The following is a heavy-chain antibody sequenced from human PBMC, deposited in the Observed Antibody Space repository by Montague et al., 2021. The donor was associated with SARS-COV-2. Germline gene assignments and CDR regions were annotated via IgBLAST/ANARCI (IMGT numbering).Heavy chain of an antibody. CDR3: ARHITGSGNAFDI. V-gene: IGHV4-39*01. D-gene: IGHD3-10*01. J-gene: IGHJ3*02. CDR2: ISYSGST. Sequence: SETLSLTCTVSGGSISSTSYYWGWIRQPPGKGLEWIGSISYSGSTHYKSFLKSRVTISVDTSKNQFSLGLSSVTAADTAVYYCARHITGSGNAFDIWGQGTMVTVSS. CDR1: GGSISSTSYY.